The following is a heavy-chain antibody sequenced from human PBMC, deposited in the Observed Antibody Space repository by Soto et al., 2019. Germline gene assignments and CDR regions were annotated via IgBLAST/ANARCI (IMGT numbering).Heavy chain of an antibody. Sequence: GGSLRLSCAASGFTFSIYSMNWVRQAPGKGLEWISYISSTSSTIYYADSVKGRFTISRDNSKNTLYLQMNSLRAEDTAVYYCARDQLLWFGDPIYYYYDGMDVWGQGTTVTVSS. CDR2: ISSTSSTI. D-gene: IGHD3-10*01. J-gene: IGHJ6*02. V-gene: IGHV3-48*01. CDR3: ARDQLLWFGDPIYYYYDGMDV. CDR1: GFTFSIYS.